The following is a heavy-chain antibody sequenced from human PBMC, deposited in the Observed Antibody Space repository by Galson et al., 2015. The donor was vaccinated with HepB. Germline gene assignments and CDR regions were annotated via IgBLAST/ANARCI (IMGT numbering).Heavy chain of an antibody. D-gene: IGHD2-21*01. CDR3: AREFGEKGLRAFDY. CDR2: IKQDGSEK. CDR1: GFTFSSYW. V-gene: IGHV3-7*03. J-gene: IGHJ4*02. Sequence: SLRLSCAASGFTFSSYWMSWVRQAPGKGLEWVANIKQDGSEKYYVDSVKGRFTISRDNAKNSLYLQMNSLRAEDTAVYYCAREFGEKGLRAFDYWGQGTLVTVSS.